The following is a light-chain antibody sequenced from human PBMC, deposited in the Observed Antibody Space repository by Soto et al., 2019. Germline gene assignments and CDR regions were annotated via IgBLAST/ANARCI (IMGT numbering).Light chain of an antibody. J-gene: IGLJ1*01. V-gene: IGLV3-21*02. CDR2: DDS. CDR3: HVWDSSSDHYV. CDR1: NIGGKS. Sequence: SYELNQPPSVSVAPGQTARITCGGNNIGGKSVHWYQQKPGQAPALVVYDDSDRPSGIPDRFSGSNSGDTATLTIRRVEAGDEADYYCHVWDSSSDHYVFGTGTKLTVL.